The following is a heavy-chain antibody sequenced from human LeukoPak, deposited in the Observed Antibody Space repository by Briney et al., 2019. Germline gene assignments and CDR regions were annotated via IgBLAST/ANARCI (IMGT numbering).Heavy chain of an antibody. CDR3: AKSLGSGLPYYFDY. CDR2: ISGSGGST. Sequence: PGGSLRLSCAASGFMFSSYWMSWVRQAPGKGLEWVSAISGSGGSTYYADSVKGRFTISRDNSKNTLYLQMNSLRAEDTAVYYCAKSLGSGLPYYFDYWGQGTLVTVSS. J-gene: IGHJ4*02. CDR1: GFMFSSYW. D-gene: IGHD3-10*01. V-gene: IGHV3-23*01.